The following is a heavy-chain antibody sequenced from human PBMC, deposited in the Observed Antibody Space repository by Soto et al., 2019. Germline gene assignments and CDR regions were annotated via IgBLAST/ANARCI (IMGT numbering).Heavy chain of an antibody. D-gene: IGHD6-13*01. CDR2: ISGYNDNT. CDR3: VRDSSSWFYYYYGMDV. J-gene: IGHJ6*02. V-gene: IGHV1-18*01. CDR1: GYIFTNFG. Sequence: QVQLKQSGPEVRKPGASVRVSCKASGYIFTNFGISWVRQAPGQGLEWMGWISGYNDNTHYAQKLQGRVYMTTDTSTGTAYMDPRSLRSDDTAIYYCVRDSSSWFYYYYGMDVWGQGTTVTVSS.